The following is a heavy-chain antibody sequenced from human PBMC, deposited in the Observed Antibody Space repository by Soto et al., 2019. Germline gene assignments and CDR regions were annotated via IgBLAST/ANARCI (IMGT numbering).Heavy chain of an antibody. V-gene: IGHV3-23*01. CDR1: GFTFSSYA. J-gene: IGHJ3*02. Sequence: PGGSLRLSCAASGFTFSSYAMSWVRQAPGKGLEWVSAISGSGGSTYYADSVKGRFTISRDNSMNTLYLQMNSLRAEDTAVYYCAKDFLAIYYDISDYPTPKAFDTRAQGKMLPISS. D-gene: IGHD3-22*01. CDR2: ISGSGGST. CDR3: AKDFLAIYYDISDYPTPKAFDT.